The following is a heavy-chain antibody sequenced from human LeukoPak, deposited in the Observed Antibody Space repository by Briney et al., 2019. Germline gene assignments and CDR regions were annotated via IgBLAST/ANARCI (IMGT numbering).Heavy chain of an antibody. CDR3: ARDGGYCSSTSCYYYYYMDV. V-gene: IGHV3-74*01. J-gene: IGHJ6*03. CDR1: GFTFSSYW. CDR2: INTDGSST. D-gene: IGHD2-2*01. Sequence: GGSLRLSCAASGFTFSSYWMHWVRQAPGKWLVWVSRINTDGSSTSYADSVKGRFTISRDNAKNTLYLQMNSLRAEDTAVYYCARDGGYCSSTSCYYYYYMDVWGKGTTVTVSS.